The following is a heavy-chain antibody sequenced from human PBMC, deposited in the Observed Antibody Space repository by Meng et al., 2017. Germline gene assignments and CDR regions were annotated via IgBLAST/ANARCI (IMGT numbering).Heavy chain of an antibody. CDR2: ISSGGST. J-gene: IGHJ4*02. V-gene: IGHV3-66*01. Sequence: ERQLLGSGGGVVQPGGSLRLSCAASGFTVSSNYRSWVRQAPGKGLEWVSVISSGGSTYYADSVKGRFTISRDNSKNTLYLQMNSLRAEDTAVYYCARGDQGQVCPRRWGQGTLVTVSS. CDR1: GFTVSSNY. D-gene: IGHD2-2*01. CDR3: ARGDQGQVCPRR.